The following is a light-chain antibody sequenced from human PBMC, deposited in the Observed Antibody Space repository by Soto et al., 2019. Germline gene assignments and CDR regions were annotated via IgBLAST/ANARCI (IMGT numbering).Light chain of an antibody. CDR2: SNN. Sequence: QSVLTQAPSASGTPGQTVTISCSGSSSNIGSSAVNWYQQLPGAAPRLLLYSNNQRTSGVPDRFSGSKSGTSASLAISGLQSEDEADYYCGGWDDSLNGRVFGGGTQLTVL. CDR3: GGWDDSLNGRV. V-gene: IGLV1-44*01. CDR1: SSNIGSSA. J-gene: IGLJ2*01.